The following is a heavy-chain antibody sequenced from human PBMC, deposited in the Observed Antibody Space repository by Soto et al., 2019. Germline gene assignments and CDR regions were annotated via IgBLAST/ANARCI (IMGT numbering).Heavy chain of an antibody. D-gene: IGHD1-26*01. V-gene: IGHV3-23*01. Sequence: EVQLLASGGGLVQPGGSLRLSCAASGFTFSNYAMTWVRQAPGKGLEWVSAFGGGGSTTYYADSVRGRFSISRDNAKHSLYLQMNSLRAEDTAFYYCAKDISGRGSFYYYYGLDVWGQGTSVTVSS. CDR3: AKDISGRGSFYYYYGLDV. J-gene: IGHJ6*02. CDR2: FGGGGSTT. CDR1: GFTFSNYA.